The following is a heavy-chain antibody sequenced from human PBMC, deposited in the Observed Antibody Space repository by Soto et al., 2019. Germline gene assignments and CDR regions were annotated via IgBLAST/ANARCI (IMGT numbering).Heavy chain of an antibody. Sequence: GGSLRLSCTTSGFTFGDYALSWVRQAPGKGLEWVGFIRRDAYGGTTDYAASVKGRFTISRDDSKSIAYLQMNSLRTEDTALYYCTRASSLDLDFWGQGTLVTVSS. D-gene: IGHD3-16*01. CDR2: IRRDAYGGTT. J-gene: IGHJ4*02. V-gene: IGHV3-49*04. CDR3: TRASSLDLDF. CDR1: GFTFGDYA.